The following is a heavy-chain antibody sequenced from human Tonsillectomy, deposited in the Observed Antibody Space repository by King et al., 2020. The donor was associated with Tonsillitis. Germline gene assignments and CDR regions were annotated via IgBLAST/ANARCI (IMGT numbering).Heavy chain of an antibody. V-gene: IGHV3-9*01. CDR3: AKDTRALYDFWTGSFDY. D-gene: IGHD3-3*01. CDR2: MSWNSCGT. Sequence: VQLVQSGGGLVQPGRSLRRSCAASGFTFDDYAMHWVRQAPGKGLEWVSGMSWNSCGTGYADSVKGRFTTSRDNAQNSLYLQMNSLRAEDTALYYCAKDTRALYDFWTGSFDYWGQGTLVTVSS. CDR1: GFTFDDYA. J-gene: IGHJ4*02.